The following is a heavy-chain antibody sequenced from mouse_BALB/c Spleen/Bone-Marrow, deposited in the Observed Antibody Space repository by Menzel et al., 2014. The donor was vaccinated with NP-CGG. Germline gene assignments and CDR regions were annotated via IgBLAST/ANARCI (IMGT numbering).Heavy chain of an antibody. D-gene: IGHD1-1*01. J-gene: IGHJ1*01. Sequence: QVQLQQSGAELVKPGASVKLSCKASGYTFTSYWMHWVKQRPGQGLEWIGEINPSNGRTNYNEKFKRKATLTVDKSSSTAYMQLSSLTSEDSAVYYCAPYYYGSSYGFYWYFDVWGAGTTVTVSS. CDR3: APYYYGSSYGFYWYFDV. CDR2: INPSNGRT. V-gene: IGHV1S81*02. CDR1: GYTFTSYW.